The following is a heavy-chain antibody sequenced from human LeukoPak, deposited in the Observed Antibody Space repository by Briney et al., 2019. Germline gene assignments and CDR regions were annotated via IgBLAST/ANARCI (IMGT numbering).Heavy chain of an antibody. D-gene: IGHD1-14*01. CDR1: GFPFNSFW. Sequence: GGSLRLSCAASGFPFNSFWMHWVRQAPGKGLVWVSDMNEYSTAIRYADSVKGRFTISRDNAKSILYLQMNNLRAEDTAMYFCARGGVNPVDHWGQGTLVTVSS. CDR2: MNEYSTAI. CDR3: ARGGVNPVDH. J-gene: IGHJ4*02. V-gene: IGHV3-74*01.